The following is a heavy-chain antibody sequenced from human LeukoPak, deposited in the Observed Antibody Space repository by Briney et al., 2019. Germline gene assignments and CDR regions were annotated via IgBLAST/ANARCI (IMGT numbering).Heavy chain of an antibody. Sequence: SETLSLTCAVSGYSISSSNWWGWIRQPPGKGLEWIGYIYYSGSMYYNPSLKRRVTMSVDPSKNQFSLKLSSVSAVARAVYYCARMSYDSSGYYEYYFDYWGQGTLVTVSS. J-gene: IGHJ4*02. CDR3: ARMSYDSSGYYEYYFDY. V-gene: IGHV4-28*05. CDR2: IYYSGSM. CDR1: GYSISSSNW. D-gene: IGHD3-22*01.